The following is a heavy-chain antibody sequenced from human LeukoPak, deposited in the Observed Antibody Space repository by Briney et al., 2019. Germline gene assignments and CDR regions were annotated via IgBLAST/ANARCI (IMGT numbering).Heavy chain of an antibody. J-gene: IGHJ5*02. D-gene: IGHD3-22*01. CDR3: ARDLGQYYDTSDNWFDP. CDR1: GFTFSNYW. Sequence: PGGSLRLSCAASGFTFSNYWMHWVRHAPGKGLVWVSRNTSYADSVKGRFTISRDNAKNTLNLQMNSLRAEDTAVYYCARDLGQYYDTSDNWFDPWGQGTLVTVSS. CDR2: NT. V-gene: IGHV3-74*01.